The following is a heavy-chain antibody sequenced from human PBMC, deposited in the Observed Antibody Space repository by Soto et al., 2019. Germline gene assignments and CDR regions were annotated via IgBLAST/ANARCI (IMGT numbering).Heavy chain of an antibody. CDR1: GGSISSGGYS. Sequence: QLQLQESGSGLVKPSQTLSLTCAVSGGSISSGGYSWSWIRQPPGKGLEWIGYISHSWSTYYNPSIKSRVTISVARSTNQFSLKLSAGNAADTAVYYCASGSHVPHYWGQGNLVTVSS. V-gene: IGHV4-30-2*01. J-gene: IGHJ4*02. CDR2: ISHSWST. D-gene: IGHD6-6*01. CDR3: ASGSHVPHY.